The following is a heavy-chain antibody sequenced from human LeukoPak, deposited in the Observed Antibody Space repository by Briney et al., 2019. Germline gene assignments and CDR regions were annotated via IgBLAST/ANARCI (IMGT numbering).Heavy chain of an antibody. V-gene: IGHV4-38-2*01. CDR3: ARGMTYWKGDWFDP. CDR1: AYSISSGYY. CDR2: NYHSGNT. J-gene: IGHJ5*02. D-gene: IGHD1-1*01. Sequence: PSETLSFTCAVSAYSISSGYYWGWTRRPPGKGLGWIGSNYHSGNTHYNPPLKSRVTISVDTSRNQLSLKLTAVTAADTAVYHCARGMTYWKGDWFDPWGQGTLVIVSS.